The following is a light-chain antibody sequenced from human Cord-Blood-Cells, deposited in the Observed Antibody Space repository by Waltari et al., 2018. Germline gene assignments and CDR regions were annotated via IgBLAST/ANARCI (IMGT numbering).Light chain of an antibody. V-gene: IGLV2-14*03. CDR1: SSDVGGYNY. CDR3: SSYTSSSTWV. Sequence: QSALTQPASVSGSPGQSITISCTGTSSDVGGYNYVSWYQQHPGKAPKLMIYYVSNRPSGVSNRFSSSKSGNTASLTISGLQAEDEADYYCSSYTSSSTWVFGGGTKLTVL. J-gene: IGLJ3*02. CDR2: YVS.